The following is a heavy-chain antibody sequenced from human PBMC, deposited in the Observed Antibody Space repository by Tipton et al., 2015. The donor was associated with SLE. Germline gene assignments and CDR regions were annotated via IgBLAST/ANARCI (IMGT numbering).Heavy chain of an antibody. CDR1: GGSFSGYY. V-gene: IGHV4-34*01. J-gene: IGHJ4*02. Sequence: TLSLTYAVYGGSFSGYYWSWIRQPPGKGLEWIGEINHSGSTNYNPSLKSRVTISVDTSKNQFSLKLSSVTAADTAVYYCARSQNYFDYWGQGTLVTVSS. CDR2: INHSGST. CDR3: ARSQNYFDY.